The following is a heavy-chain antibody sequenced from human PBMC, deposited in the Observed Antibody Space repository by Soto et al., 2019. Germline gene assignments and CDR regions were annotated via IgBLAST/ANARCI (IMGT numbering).Heavy chain of an antibody. J-gene: IGHJ6*02. V-gene: IGHV6-1*01. CDR2: TYYRSKWYN. D-gene: IGHD4-17*01. CDR3: ARDPGYGDYGQYYYYYGMDV. CDR1: GDSVSSNSPA. Sequence: SQTLSLTYAISGDSVSSNSPAWNWISRSPSRGLEWLGRTYYRSKWYNDYAVSVKSRITINPDTSKNQFSLQLNSVTPEDTAVYYCARDPGYGDYGQYYYYYGMDVWGQGTTVTVSS.